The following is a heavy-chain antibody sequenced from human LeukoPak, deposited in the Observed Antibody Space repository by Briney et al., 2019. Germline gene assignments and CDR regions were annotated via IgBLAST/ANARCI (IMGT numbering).Heavy chain of an antibody. CDR3: TRVNLRGSNYNWFDP. J-gene: IGHJ5*02. Sequence: SVKVSCKTSGGTFLSHTFSWVRQAPGHGLEWIGKITPVIETAKYAQAFQGRVSIYTDRDTTTVYMDLSGLRPDDTADYYCTRVNLRGSNYNWFDPWGQGTRVIVSS. CDR1: GGTFLSHT. CDR2: ITPVIETA. V-gene: IGHV1-69*08. D-gene: IGHD3-10*01.